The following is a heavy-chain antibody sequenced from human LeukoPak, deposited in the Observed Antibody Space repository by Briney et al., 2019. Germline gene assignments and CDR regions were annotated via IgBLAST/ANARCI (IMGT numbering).Heavy chain of an antibody. J-gene: IGHJ6*02. CDR1: GFTFSSYW. CDR2: INSDGSST. Sequence: GGSLRLSCAASGFTFSSYWMHWVRQAPGKGLVWVSRINSDGSSTSYADSVKGRFTISRDNAKNTLYLQMNSLRAEDTAVYYCARLLVRYCSSTSCHIAYGMDVWGQATTVTVSS. CDR3: ARLLVRYCSSTSCHIAYGMDV. D-gene: IGHD2-2*01. V-gene: IGHV3-74*01.